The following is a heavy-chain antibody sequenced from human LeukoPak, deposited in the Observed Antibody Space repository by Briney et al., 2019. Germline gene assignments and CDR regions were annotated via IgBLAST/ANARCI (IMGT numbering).Heavy chain of an antibody. J-gene: IGHJ4*02. CDR2: ISSSGSTI. CDR1: GFTFSSYE. Sequence: GGSLRLSCAASGFTFSSYEMNWVRQAPGKGLEWVSYISSSGSTIYYADSVKGRFTISRDNAKNSLYLQMSSLRAEDTAVYYCAELGITMIGGVWGQGTLVTVSS. CDR3: AELGITMIGGV. D-gene: IGHD3-10*02. V-gene: IGHV3-48*03.